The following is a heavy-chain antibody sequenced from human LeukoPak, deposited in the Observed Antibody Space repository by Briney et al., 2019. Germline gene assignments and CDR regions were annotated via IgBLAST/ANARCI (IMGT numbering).Heavy chain of an antibody. D-gene: IGHD4-17*01. CDR1: GGSISSGGYY. V-gene: IGHV4-31*03. CDR3: ARDPMTTVTTNAFDI. Sequence: SQTLCLTCTVSGGSISSGGYYWSWIRQHPGKGLEWIGYIYYSGSTYYNPSLKSRVTISVDTSKNQFSLKLSSVTAADTAVYYCARDPMTTVTTNAFDIWGQGTMVTVSS. CDR2: IYYSGST. J-gene: IGHJ3*02.